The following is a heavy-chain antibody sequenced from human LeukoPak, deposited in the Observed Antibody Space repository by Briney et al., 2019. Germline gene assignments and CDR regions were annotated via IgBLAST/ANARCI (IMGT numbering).Heavy chain of an antibody. D-gene: IGHD3-10*01. CDR1: GGTFSSYA. CDR3: ARVGYYGSGNTYYMDV. V-gene: IGHV1-69*13. CDR2: IIPIFGTA. J-gene: IGHJ6*03. Sequence: SVKVSCKASGGTFSSYAISWVRQAPGQGLEWMGGIIPIFGTANYAQKFQGRVTITADESTSTAYMELSSLRSDVTAVYYCARVGYYGSGNTYYMDVWGKGTTVTVSS.